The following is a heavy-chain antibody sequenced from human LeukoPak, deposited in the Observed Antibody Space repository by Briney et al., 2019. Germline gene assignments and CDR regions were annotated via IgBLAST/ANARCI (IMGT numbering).Heavy chain of an antibody. Sequence: GGSLRLSCEASGFNYTRYWMGWVRQAPGKGLEWVANIKQDGSDKNYVDSVKGRFTISRDNAKSAVYLQMNTLRAEDTAVYYCTRGRGIVTALFDYWGQGSLVTVSS. D-gene: IGHD6-13*01. J-gene: IGHJ4*02. V-gene: IGHV3-7*01. CDR1: GFNYTRYW. CDR2: IKQDGSDK. CDR3: TRGRGIVTALFDY.